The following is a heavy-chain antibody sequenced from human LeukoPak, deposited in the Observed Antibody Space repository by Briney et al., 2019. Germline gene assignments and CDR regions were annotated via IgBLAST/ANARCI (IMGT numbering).Heavy chain of an antibody. Sequence: GGSLRLSCAASGFTFSGHYISWIRQAPGKGLEWVSYIFSGASTIYYSDSVKGRFTISRDNAKNSLYLQMNSLRAEDTAVYYCARGHYGLDVWGQGTTVTVSS. CDR1: GFTFSGHY. CDR3: ARGHYGLDV. CDR2: IFSGASTI. V-gene: IGHV3-11*01. J-gene: IGHJ6*02.